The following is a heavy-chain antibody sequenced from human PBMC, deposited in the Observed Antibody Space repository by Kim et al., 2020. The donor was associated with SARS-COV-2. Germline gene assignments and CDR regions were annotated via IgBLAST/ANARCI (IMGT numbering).Heavy chain of an antibody. J-gene: IGHJ4*02. Sequence: GGSLRLSCAASGFTFSSYGMHWVRQAPGKGLEWVAVISSDGSNKYYADSVKGRFTISRDNSKNTLYLQMNSLRAEDTAVYYCAKKETGGYCSSTSCYWGDIDYWGQGTLVTVSS. V-gene: IGHV3-30*18. CDR2: ISSDGSNK. CDR1: GFTFSSYG. CDR3: AKKETGGYCSSTSCYWGDIDY. D-gene: IGHD2-2*01.